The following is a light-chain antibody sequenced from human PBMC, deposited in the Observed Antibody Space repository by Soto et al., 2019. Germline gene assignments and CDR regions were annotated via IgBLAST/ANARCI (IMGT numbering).Light chain of an antibody. CDR1: QSVSIY. CDR3: QQRSNWPPKIT. J-gene: IGKJ5*01. V-gene: IGKV3-11*01. CDR2: DAS. Sequence: EIVLSQSPATLSLSPGEGATLSCRASQSVSIYLAWYQQKPGQAPRLLIYDASNRATGIPARFSGSGSGTDFTLTISSLEPEDFAVYYCQQRSNWPPKITFGQGTRLEI.